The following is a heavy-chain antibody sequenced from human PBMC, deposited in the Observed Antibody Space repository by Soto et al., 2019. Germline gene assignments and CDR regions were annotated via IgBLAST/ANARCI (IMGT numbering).Heavy chain of an antibody. CDR2: IYSGGST. V-gene: IGHV3-66*01. CDR1: GFTVSSNY. D-gene: IGHD1-26*01. Sequence: EVQLVESGGGLVQPGGSLRLSCAASGFTVSSNYMSWVRQAPGKGLEWVSVIYSGGSTYYADSVKGRFTISRDNSKNTLYLQMNSLRAEDTAVYYCARAWGGAAPDPLEYWGQGTLVTVSS. CDR3: ARAWGGAAPDPLEY. J-gene: IGHJ4*02.